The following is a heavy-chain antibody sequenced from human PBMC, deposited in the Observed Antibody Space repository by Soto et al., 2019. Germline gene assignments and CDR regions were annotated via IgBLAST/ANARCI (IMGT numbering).Heavy chain of an antibody. CDR2: ISYDGDNK. CDR1: GFTFSSYG. Sequence: QVQLVESGGGVVQPGRSLRLSCAASGFTFSSYGMHWVRQAPGKGLEWMAVISYDGDNKYYADSVKGRFTISRDNSKNTLYLQMNSLRAEHTAVYYCAKDQWTLIYCGSTSCYTEFDYWGQGTLVTVSS. V-gene: IGHV3-30*18. CDR3: AKDQWTLIYCGSTSCYTEFDY. D-gene: IGHD2-2*02. J-gene: IGHJ4*02.